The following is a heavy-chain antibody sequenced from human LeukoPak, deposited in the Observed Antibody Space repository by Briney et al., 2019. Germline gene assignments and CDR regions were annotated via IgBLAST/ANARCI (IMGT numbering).Heavy chain of an antibody. Sequence: QTGGSLRLFCAASGFTFSSYEMNWVRQAPGKGLEWVSYISSSGSTIYYADSVKGRFTISRDNAKNSLYLQMNSLRAEDTAVYYCATAVPFDYWGQGTLVTVSS. J-gene: IGHJ4*02. CDR3: ATAVPFDY. D-gene: IGHD6-19*01. V-gene: IGHV3-48*03. CDR2: ISSSGSTI. CDR1: GFTFSSYE.